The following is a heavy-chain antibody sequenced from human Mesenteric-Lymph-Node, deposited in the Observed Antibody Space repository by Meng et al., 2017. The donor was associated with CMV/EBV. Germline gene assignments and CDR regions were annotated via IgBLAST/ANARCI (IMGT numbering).Heavy chain of an antibody. CDR2: IYYSGST. CDR3: ARTTMKEAFDI. D-gene: IGHD3-22*01. CDR1: GGSISSYY. J-gene: IGHJ3*02. Sequence: SETLSLTCTVSGGSISSYYWSWIRQPPGKGLEWIGYIYYSGSTNYNPSLKSRVTISVDTSKNQFSLKLSSVTAADTAVYYCARTTMKEAFDIWGQGTMVTVSS. V-gene: IGHV4-59*01.